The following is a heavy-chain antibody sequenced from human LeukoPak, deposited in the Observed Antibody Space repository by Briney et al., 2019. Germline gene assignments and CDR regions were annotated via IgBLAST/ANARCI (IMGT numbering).Heavy chain of an antibody. Sequence: ASVKVSCKASGYIFTSSDINWVRQATGHGLEWMGWMHPISGITGYAQKFQGRVTMTRNSSISTAYLELSSLRSEDTAVYYCARERLHRGYDYDRIINYYYWMDVWGQGTTVTVSS. CDR2: MHPISGIT. CDR3: ARERLHRGYDYDRIINYYYWMDV. J-gene: IGHJ6*02. D-gene: IGHD5-12*01. CDR1: GYIFTSSD. V-gene: IGHV1-8*01.